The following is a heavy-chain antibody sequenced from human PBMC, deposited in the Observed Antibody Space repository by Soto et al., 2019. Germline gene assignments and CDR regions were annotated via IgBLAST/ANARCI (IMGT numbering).Heavy chain of an antibody. D-gene: IGHD6-19*01. V-gene: IGHV4-59*01. J-gene: IGHJ5*02. CDR2: IYYSGST. CDR1: GGSISSYY. Sequence: SETLSLTCTVSGGSISSYYWSWIRQPPGKGLEWIGYIYYSGSTNYNPSLKSRVTISVDTSKNQFSLKLSSVTAADTAVYYCARGRSSGWSQNWFDPWGQGTLVTVSS. CDR3: ARGRSSGWSQNWFDP.